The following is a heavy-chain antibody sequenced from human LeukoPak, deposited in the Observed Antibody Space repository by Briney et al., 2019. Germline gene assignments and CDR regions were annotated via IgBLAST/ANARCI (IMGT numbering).Heavy chain of an antibody. CDR3: VRDWDHYDFDS. CDR1: GFTFSSYA. J-gene: IGHJ5*01. CDR2: INPAGNYA. D-gene: IGHD3-3*01. V-gene: IGHV3-74*01. Sequence: PGGSLRLSCAAPGFTFSSYAMSWVRQAPGKGLVWVSRINPAGNYANYADSVKGRFTISRDNAKNTVYLQMNSLRAEDTALFYCVRDWDHYDFDSWGQGTLVTVSS.